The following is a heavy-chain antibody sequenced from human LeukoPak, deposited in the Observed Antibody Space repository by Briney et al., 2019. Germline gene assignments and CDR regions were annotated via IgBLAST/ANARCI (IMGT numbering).Heavy chain of an antibody. J-gene: IGHJ6*04. V-gene: IGHV4-61*01. D-gene: IGHD2-2*01. CDR2: IYYSGST. CDR3: ARDRDIVVVPAAGKYYYYGMDV. Sequence: SGTLSLTCTVSGGSVSSGSYYWSWIRQPPGKGLEWIGYIYYSGSTNYNPSLKSRVTISVDTSKNQFSLKLSSVTAADTAVYYCARDRDIVVVPAAGKYYYYGMDVWGKGTTVTVSS. CDR1: GGSVSSGSYY.